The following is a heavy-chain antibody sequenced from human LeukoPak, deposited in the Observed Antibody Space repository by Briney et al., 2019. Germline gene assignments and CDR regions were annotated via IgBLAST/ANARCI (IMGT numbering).Heavy chain of an antibody. D-gene: IGHD2-15*01. CDR1: GYTFAGYY. CDR3: TRSSWDCSSGSCYSNMHFDY. Sequence: GASVKVSCKASGYTFAGYYIHWVRRAPGQGLEWLGWINPNKGDTKSAQKFRDRVIMTTDTSLTTAYMEVINLSSDDTAVYYCTRSSWDCSSGSCYSNMHFDYWGQGTLVTVSS. V-gene: IGHV1-2*02. CDR2: INPNKGDT. J-gene: IGHJ4*02.